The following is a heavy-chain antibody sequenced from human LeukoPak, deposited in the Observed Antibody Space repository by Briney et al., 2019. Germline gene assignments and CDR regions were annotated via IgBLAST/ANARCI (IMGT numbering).Heavy chain of an antibody. CDR3: AREPRIVGATNFDY. CDR2: ISAYSGNT. V-gene: IGHV1-18*01. J-gene: IGHJ4*02. CDR1: GYTFTSYG. Sequence: ASVKVSCKASGYTFTSYGISWVRQAPGQGLEWMGWISAYSGNTNYAQKLQGRVTMTTDTSTSTAYMELRSLRSDDTAVYYCAREPRIVGATNFDYWGQGTLVTVSS. D-gene: IGHD1-26*01.